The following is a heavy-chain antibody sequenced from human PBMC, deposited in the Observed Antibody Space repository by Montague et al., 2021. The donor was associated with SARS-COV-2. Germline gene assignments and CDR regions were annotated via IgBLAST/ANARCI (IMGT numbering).Heavy chain of an antibody. CDR1: GFTFDAYG. J-gene: IGHJ4*02. D-gene: IGHD1-1*01. CDR3: SRGYKFGPFDL. CDR2: ITRNGDST. V-gene: IGHV3-20*04. Sequence: LRLSCAASGFTFDAYGMSWVRQAPGKGLEWVSGITRNGDSTGYGDSMKGRFTISRDNPKNYLYLQMNSLTAEDTALYYCSRGYKFGPFDLWGRGTLITVSS.